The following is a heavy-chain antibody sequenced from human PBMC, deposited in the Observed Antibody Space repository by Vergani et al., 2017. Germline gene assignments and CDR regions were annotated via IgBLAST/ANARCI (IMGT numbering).Heavy chain of an antibody. Sequence: QVQLQESGPGLVKPSQTLSLTCTVSGGSISSGGYYWSWLRQHPGKGLEWIGYIYYSGSTYYNPSLKSRVTISVDTSKNQFSLKLSAVTAADTAVYSCVRGQLTVAGTRGIDYWGQGTLVTVPS. V-gene: IGHV4-31*03. CDR2: IYYSGST. CDR3: VRGQLTVAGTRGIDY. CDR1: GGSISSGGYY. D-gene: IGHD6-19*01. J-gene: IGHJ4*02.